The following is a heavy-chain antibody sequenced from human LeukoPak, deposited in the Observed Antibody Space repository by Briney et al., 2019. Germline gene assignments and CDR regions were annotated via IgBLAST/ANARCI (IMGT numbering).Heavy chain of an antibody. CDR2: INPNSGGT. CDR1: GYTFTGYY. J-gene: IGHJ4*02. V-gene: IGHV1-2*02. CDR3: ARVKDMTTRSSGY. Sequence: GASVKVSCKASGYTFTGYYMHWVRQAPGQGLEWMGWINPNSGGTNYAQKFQGRVTMTRDTSISTAYMELSRLRSDDTAVYYCARVKDMTTRSSGYWGQGTLVTVSS. D-gene: IGHD4-17*01.